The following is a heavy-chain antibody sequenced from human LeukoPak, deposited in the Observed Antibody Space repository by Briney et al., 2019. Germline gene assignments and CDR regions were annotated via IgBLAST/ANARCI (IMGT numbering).Heavy chain of an antibody. Sequence: ASVKVSCKASGYTFTGYYMHWVRHAPGQGLEWMGWINPNSGGTNYAQKFQGRVTMTRDTSISTAYMELSRLRSDDTAVYYCAREPELGYCSSTSCSHDYWGQGTPVTVSS. CDR2: INPNSGGT. J-gene: IGHJ4*02. V-gene: IGHV1-2*02. CDR1: GYTFTGYY. D-gene: IGHD2-2*01. CDR3: AREPELGYCSSTSCSHDY.